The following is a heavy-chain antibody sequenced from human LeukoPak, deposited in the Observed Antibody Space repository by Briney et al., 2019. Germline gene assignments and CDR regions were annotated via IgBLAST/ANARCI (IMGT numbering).Heavy chain of an antibody. V-gene: IGHV4-59*01. Sequence: SETLSLTCTVSGGSISSYYWSWIRQPPGKGLEWIGYIYYSGSTNYNLSLKSRVTISVDTSKNQFSLKLSSVTAADTAVYYCARETSQKGAHYMDVWGKGTTVTISS. CDR2: IYYSGST. J-gene: IGHJ6*03. CDR1: GGSISSYY. D-gene: IGHD3-16*01. CDR3: ARETSQKGAHYMDV.